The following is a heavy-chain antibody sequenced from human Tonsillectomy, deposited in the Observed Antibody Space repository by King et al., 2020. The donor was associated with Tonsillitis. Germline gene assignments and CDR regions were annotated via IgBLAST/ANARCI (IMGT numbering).Heavy chain of an antibody. CDR1: GDSISNSAYY. V-gene: IGHV4-39*01. Sequence: QLQESGPGLVKPSETLSLTCTVSGDSISNSAYYWAWFRQPPGKGLEWIGSISYSGSTSYNPSLKSRVTLSVATSQNQFSLSVRSLSVADTAVYYCATRPRCTTGACYQWYDYYVDVWGKGATVNVSS. CDR2: ISYSGST. J-gene: IGHJ6*03. CDR3: ATRPRCTTGACYQWYDYYVDV. D-gene: IGHD2-8*01.